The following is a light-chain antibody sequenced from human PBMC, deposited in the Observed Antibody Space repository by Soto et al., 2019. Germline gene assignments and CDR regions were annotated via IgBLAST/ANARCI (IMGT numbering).Light chain of an antibody. CDR3: QQLNNYLLT. J-gene: IGKJ4*01. CDR1: QGINSY. V-gene: IGKV1-9*01. Sequence: DIQLTQSPSFLSASVGDRVTITCRASQGINSYLAWYQQRPGKAPKLLIYGASTLQTGVPSRFSGSGSGTEFTLTISSLQPEDFATYYCQQLNNYLLTFGGGTKVEIK. CDR2: GAS.